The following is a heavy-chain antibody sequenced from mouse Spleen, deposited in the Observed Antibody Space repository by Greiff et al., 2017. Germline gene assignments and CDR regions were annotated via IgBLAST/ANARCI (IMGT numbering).Heavy chain of an antibody. CDR2: IDPSDSYT. CDR1: GYTFTSYW. Sequence: VQLQQPGAELVRPGTSVKLTCKASGYTFTSYWMHWVKQRPGQGLEWIGVIDPSDSYTNYNQKFKGKATLTVDTSSSTAYMQLSSLTSEDSAVYYCSINGYNSFYYAMDYWGQGTSVTVSS. J-gene: IGHJ4*01. D-gene: IGHD2-12*01. CDR3: SINGYNSFYYAMDY. V-gene: IGHV1-59*01.